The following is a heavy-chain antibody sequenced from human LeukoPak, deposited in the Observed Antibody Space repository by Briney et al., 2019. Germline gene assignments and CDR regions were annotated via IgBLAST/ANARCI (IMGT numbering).Heavy chain of an antibody. Sequence: GGSLRLSCAASGFTFSSHSMKWVRQAPGKGLEWVSYISTSGGTIYYADSVKGRFTISRDNAKNSLYLQMDSLRAEDTAVYYCARHIPFDCWGQGTLVTVSS. J-gene: IGHJ4*02. CDR3: ARHIPFDC. CDR1: GFTFSSHS. V-gene: IGHV3-48*01. CDR2: ISTSGGTI. D-gene: IGHD2-21*01.